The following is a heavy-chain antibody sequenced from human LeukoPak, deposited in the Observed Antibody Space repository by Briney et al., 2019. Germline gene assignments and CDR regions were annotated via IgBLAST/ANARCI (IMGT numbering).Heavy chain of an antibody. Sequence: GGSLRLSCAASGFTFSDYYMSWIRQAPGKGLEWVSYISSSGSTIYYADSVKGRFTISRDNAKNSLYLQMNSLRAEDTAVYYCAGEPGYSSGWERDAFDIWGQGTMVTVSS. D-gene: IGHD6-19*01. CDR1: GFTFSDYY. CDR3: AGEPGYSSGWERDAFDI. V-gene: IGHV3-11*01. CDR2: ISSSGSTI. J-gene: IGHJ3*02.